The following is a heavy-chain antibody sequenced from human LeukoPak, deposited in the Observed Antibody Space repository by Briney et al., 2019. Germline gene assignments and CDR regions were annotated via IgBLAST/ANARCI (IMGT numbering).Heavy chain of an antibody. D-gene: IGHD5-12*01. CDR3: ARASSGYAFDY. CDR2: IYYSGST. Sequence: SETLSLTCTVSGGSISSYYWSWIRQPPGKGLEWIGYIYYSGSTNYNPSHKSRVTISVDTSKNQFSLKLSSVTAADTAVYYCARASSGYAFDYWGQGTLVTVSS. V-gene: IGHV4-59*01. J-gene: IGHJ4*02. CDR1: GGSISSYY.